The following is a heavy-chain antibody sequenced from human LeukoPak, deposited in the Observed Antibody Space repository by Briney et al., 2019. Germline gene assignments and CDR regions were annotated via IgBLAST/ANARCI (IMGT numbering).Heavy chain of an antibody. J-gene: IGHJ3*02. D-gene: IGHD5-24*01. CDR3: ARVGRWLSDAFDI. CDR2: TRYDGSNT. Sequence: GGSLRLSCAASGFTFRSYGMHWVRQAPGKGLEWVAFTRYDGSNTYYADSVKGRFTISRDNSKNTLYLQMNSLRAEDTAVYYCARVGRWLSDAFDIWGQGTMVTVSS. CDR1: GFTFRSYG. V-gene: IGHV3-30*02.